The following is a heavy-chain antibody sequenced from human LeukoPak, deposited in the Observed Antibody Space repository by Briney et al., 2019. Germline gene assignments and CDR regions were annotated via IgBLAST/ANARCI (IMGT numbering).Heavy chain of an antibody. CDR3: ASFRDTDN. J-gene: IGHJ3*01. V-gene: IGHV3-74*01. D-gene: IGHD2-21*01. Sequence: GGSLRLSCEVSGLTFSNVWMHWVREAPGQGLVWVSRINTAGSTVYADPVKGRFTISRDNAKNMVYLQMNSLRAEDTAVYYCASFRDTDNWGRGTMVTVSS. CDR2: INTAGST. CDR1: GLTFSNVW.